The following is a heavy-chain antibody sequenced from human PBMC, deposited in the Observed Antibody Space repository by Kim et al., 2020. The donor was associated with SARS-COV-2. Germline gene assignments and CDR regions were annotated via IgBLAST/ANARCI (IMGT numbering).Heavy chain of an antibody. Sequence: GGSLRLSCAASGFTFSSYAMSWVRQAPGKGLEWVSAISDSGGNTYYADSVKGRFTISRDNSKNTLYLQMNSLRAEDTAVYYCAKDGTITILEVAPVNYHDYGMAVWGQGSTLTVS. CDR1: GFTFSSYA. D-gene: IGHD3-3*01. CDR2: ISDSGGNT. CDR3: AKDGTITILEVAPVNYHDYGMAV. J-gene: IGHJ6*02. V-gene: IGHV3-23*01.